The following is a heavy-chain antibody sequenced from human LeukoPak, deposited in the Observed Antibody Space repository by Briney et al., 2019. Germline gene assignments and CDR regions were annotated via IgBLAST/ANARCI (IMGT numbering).Heavy chain of an antibody. J-gene: IGHJ1*01. CDR1: GGSFSGYY. V-gene: IGHV4-34*01. CDR3: ARQSNYYDSSGYYYPRYFQH. Sequence: KPSETLSLTCAVYGGSFSGYYWSWIRQPPGKGLEWIGEINHSGSTNYNPSLKSRVTISVDTSKNQFSLKLSSVTAADTAVYYCARQSNYYDSSGYYYPRYFQHWGQGTLVTVSS. CDR2: INHSGST. D-gene: IGHD3-22*01.